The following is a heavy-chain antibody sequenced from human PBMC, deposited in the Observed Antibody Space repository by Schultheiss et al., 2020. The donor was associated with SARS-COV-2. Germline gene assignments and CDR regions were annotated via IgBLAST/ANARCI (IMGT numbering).Heavy chain of an antibody. D-gene: IGHD3-3*01. V-gene: IGHV3-64D*06. CDR2: ISSNGGST. CDR1: GFTFSSYA. CDR3: VKGGRDKIFGVVFGVASNGMDV. J-gene: IGHJ6*02. Sequence: GGSLRLSCSASGFTFSSYAMHWVRQAPGKGLEYVSVISSNGGSTYYADSVKGRFTISRDNSKNTLYLQMSSLRAEDTAVYYCVKGGRDKIFGVVFGVASNGMDVWGQGTTVTVSS.